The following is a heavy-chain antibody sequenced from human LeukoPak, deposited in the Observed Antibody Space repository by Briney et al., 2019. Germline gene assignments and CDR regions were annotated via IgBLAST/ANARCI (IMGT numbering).Heavy chain of an antibody. CDR1: GGSISSYY. Sequence: SETLSLTCTVSGGSISSYYWSWIRQPPGKGLEWIGYIYYSGSTNYNPSLKSRVTISVDTSKNQFSLKLSSVTAADTAEYYCARAGQLELKTWFDPWGQGTLVTVSS. V-gene: IGHV4-59*01. D-gene: IGHD1-7*01. CDR3: ARAGQLELKTWFDP. J-gene: IGHJ5*02. CDR2: IYYSGST.